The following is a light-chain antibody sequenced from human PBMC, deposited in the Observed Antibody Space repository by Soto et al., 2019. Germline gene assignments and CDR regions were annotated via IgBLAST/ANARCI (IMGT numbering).Light chain of an antibody. J-gene: IGKJ2*01. CDR3: QRYGSSLYT. V-gene: IGKV3-20*01. Sequence: EIVLTQSPGTLSLSPGERATLSCRASQSVSSSYLAWYQQKPGQAPRLLIYGTSSRATGIPDKFSGSGSGTAFTLTINRLEPEDSAVYYCQRYGSSLYTFGQGPKLEIK. CDR1: QSVSSSY. CDR2: GTS.